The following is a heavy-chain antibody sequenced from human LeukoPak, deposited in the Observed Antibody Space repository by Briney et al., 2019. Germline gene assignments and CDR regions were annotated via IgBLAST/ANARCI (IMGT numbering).Heavy chain of an antibody. V-gene: IGHV3-48*04. CDR1: GFTFRSYS. CDR2: ISSSGSTI. Sequence: GGSLRLSCAASGFTFRSYSMNWVRQAPGKGLEWVSYISSSGSTIYYADSVKGRFTISRDNAKNSLYLQMNSLRAEDTAVYYCARDGERDYYYYYMDVWGKGTTVTISS. CDR3: ARDGERDYYYYYMDV. D-gene: IGHD1-26*01. J-gene: IGHJ6*03.